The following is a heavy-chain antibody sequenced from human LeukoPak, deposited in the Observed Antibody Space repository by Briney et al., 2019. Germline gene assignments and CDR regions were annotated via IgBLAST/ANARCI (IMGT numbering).Heavy chain of an antibody. CDR2: IYTSGST. CDR1: GGSFSGYY. Sequence: SETLSLTCAVYGGSFSGYYWSWIRQPAGKGLEWIGRIYTSGSTNYNPSLKSRVTMSVDTSKNQFSLKLSSVTAADTAVYYCARENWSYYDSSGYYLAIDYWGQGTLVTVSS. CDR3: ARENWSYYDSSGYYLAIDY. D-gene: IGHD3-22*01. V-gene: IGHV4-4*07. J-gene: IGHJ4*02.